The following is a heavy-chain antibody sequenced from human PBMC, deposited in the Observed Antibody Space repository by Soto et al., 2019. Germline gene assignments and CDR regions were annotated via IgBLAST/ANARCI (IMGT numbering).Heavy chain of an antibody. Sequence: QVQLVQSGAEVKTPGASVTVSCKASGYTFTSYYLHWLRQARGQGLEWMGIITPRSDGTRFSQRSHEIVTITRDATTGRIGMDLRGLTFEDTPVFYCERTVATETAASVYWGQGNVVNATS. CDR1: GYTFTSYY. D-gene: IGHD4-17*01. V-gene: IGHV1-46*01. CDR2: ITPRSDGT. CDR3: ERTVATETAASVY. J-gene: IGHJ4*02.